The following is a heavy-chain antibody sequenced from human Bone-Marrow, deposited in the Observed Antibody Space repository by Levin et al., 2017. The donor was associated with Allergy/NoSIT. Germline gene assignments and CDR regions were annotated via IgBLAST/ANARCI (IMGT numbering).Heavy chain of an antibody. CDR2: IYPGDSDT. CDR1: GYNFARYW. V-gene: IGHV5-51*01. Sequence: PGESLKISCEASGYNFARYWIAWVRQMPGKGLEWMGIIYPGDSDTRYSPSFQGHVTISADKSISTAYLQLSGLQASDTAIYYCARRLLARSGPYAYYFDSWGQGTLVTVSS. D-gene: IGHD3-10*01. CDR3: ARRLLARSGPYAYYFDS. J-gene: IGHJ4*02.